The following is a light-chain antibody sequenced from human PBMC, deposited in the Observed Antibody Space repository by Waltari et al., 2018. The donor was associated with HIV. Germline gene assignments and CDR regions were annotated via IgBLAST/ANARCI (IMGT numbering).Light chain of an antibody. Sequence: QSVLTQPPSVSGAPGQRVTISCTGSNSNIGAGYDVHWYQQLPGTAPKLLIYGNSNRPSGVPDRFSGSKSGTSASLAITGLQAEDEADYYCQSYDSSLSGSGVFGGGTKLTVL. V-gene: IGLV1-40*01. J-gene: IGLJ3*02. CDR1: NSNIGAGYD. CDR2: GNS. CDR3: QSYDSSLSGSGV.